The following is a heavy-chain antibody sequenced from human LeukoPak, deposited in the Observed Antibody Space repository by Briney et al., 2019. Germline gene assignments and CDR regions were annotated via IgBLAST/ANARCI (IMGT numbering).Heavy chain of an antibody. CDR3: ARDRRGLLQRGSNWFDP. D-gene: IGHD3-10*01. Sequence: PSETLSLTCAVYGGSFSGYYWSWIREPPGKGLEWIGEINHSGSTNYNPSLKSRVTISVDTSKNQFPLKLSSVTAADTAVYYCARDRRGLLQRGSNWFDPWGQGTLVTVSS. J-gene: IGHJ5*02. CDR2: INHSGST. V-gene: IGHV4-34*01. CDR1: GGSFSGYY.